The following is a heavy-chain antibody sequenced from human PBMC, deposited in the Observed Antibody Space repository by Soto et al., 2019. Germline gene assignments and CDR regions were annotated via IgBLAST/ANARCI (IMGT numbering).Heavy chain of an antibody. CDR3: AREVWFSPYYFDY. CDR2: ISSSSSYI. J-gene: IGHJ4*02. CDR1: GFTFSSYS. D-gene: IGHD3-10*01. Sequence: EVQLVESGGGLVKPGGSLRLSCAASGFTFSSYSMNWVRQAPGKGLEWVSSISSSSSYIYYADSVKGRFTISRDNAKNSLYLQMTSLRAEDTAVYYCAREVWFSPYYFDYWGQGTLVTVSS. V-gene: IGHV3-21*01.